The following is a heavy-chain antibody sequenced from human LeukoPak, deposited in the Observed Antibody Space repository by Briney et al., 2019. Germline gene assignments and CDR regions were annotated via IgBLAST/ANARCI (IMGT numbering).Heavy chain of an antibody. J-gene: IGHJ4*02. D-gene: IGHD2-2*02. CDR1: GGSISSGSYY. Sequence: SETLSLTCTVSGGSISSGSYYWSWIRQPAGKGLEWIGRIYTSGSTNYNPSLKSRVTMSVDTSKNQFSLKLSSVTAADTAVYYCARDCSSTSCYTGGVDYWGQGTLVTVSS. V-gene: IGHV4-61*02. CDR3: ARDCSSTSCYTGGVDY. CDR2: IYTSGST.